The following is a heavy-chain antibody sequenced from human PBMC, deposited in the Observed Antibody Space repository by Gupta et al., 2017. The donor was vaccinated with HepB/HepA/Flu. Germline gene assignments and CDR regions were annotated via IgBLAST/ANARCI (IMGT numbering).Heavy chain of an antibody. CDR1: AYTFTAHF. D-gene: IGHD3-3*01. J-gene: IGHJ4*02. V-gene: IGHV1-2*02. Sequence: QVQLVQSGAYVTKPGASVKVSCKASAYTFTAHFIHWVRQAPGQGLEWMGWINPKSGATNYAQKFQGRLTMTGDTSINTAYLELSSLTSDDTAVYYCGAWAGYFDSWSGPLDYWGQGARVTGSS. CDR3: GAWAGYFDSWSGPLDY. CDR2: INPKSGAT.